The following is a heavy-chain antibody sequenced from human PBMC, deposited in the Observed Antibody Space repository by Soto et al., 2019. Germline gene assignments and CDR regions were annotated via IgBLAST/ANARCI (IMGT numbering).Heavy chain of an antibody. D-gene: IGHD1-1*01. Sequence: EVQLVESGGGLVQPGRSLRLSCTASGFTFGDYAMSWVRQAPGKGLEWVGFIRSKAYGGTTEYAASVKGRFTISRDDSKSIAYLQMNSLKTEDTAVYYCTREGADSHDLDYWGQGTLVTVSS. J-gene: IGHJ4*02. CDR3: TREGADSHDLDY. CDR1: GFTFGDYA. CDR2: IRSKAYGGTT. V-gene: IGHV3-49*04.